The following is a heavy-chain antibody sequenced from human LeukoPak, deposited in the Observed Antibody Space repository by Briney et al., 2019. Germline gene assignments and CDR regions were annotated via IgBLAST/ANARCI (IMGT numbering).Heavy chain of an antibody. CDR3: ARSMNYYDSSGYYYYYYYMDV. CDR2: IYTSGST. D-gene: IGHD3-22*01. Sequence: PSETLSLTCTVSGGSISSCYWSWIRQPAGKGLEWIGRIYTSGSTNYNPSLKSRVTISVDKSKNQFSLKLSSVTAADTAVYYCARSMNYYDSSGYYYYYYYMDVWGKGTTVTVSS. CDR1: GGSISSCY. V-gene: IGHV4-4*07. J-gene: IGHJ6*03.